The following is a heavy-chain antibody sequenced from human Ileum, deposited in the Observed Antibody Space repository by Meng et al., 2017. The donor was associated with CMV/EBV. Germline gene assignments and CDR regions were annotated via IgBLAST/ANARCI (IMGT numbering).Heavy chain of an antibody. V-gene: IGHV3-23*01. CDR3: AKGAVVIGMTAFDF. D-gene: IGHD2-21*01. J-gene: IGHJ4*02. CDR1: EFSVSSCA. Sequence: VSEFSVSSCAVGWVGRVPGGGLRWVWTISGGGGSIYNGESVKDRFTISRDDSKNTLSLQMNSLRAEDTAVYYCAKGAVVIGMTAFDFWGQGSLVTVSS. CDR2: ISGGGGSI.